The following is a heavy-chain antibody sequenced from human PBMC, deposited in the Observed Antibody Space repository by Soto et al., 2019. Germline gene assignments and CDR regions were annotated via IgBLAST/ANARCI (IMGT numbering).Heavy chain of an antibody. D-gene: IGHD3-9*01. CDR1: GFTFSNYA. CDR3: ARDRYDILTGGANNWFDP. Sequence: GGSLRLSCAASGFTFSNYAVSWVRQAPGKGLEWVAVIWYDGSNKYYADSVKGRFTISRDNSKNTLYLQMNSLRAEDTAVYYCARDRYDILTGGANNWFDPWGQGTLVTVSS. V-gene: IGHV3-33*08. J-gene: IGHJ5*02. CDR2: IWYDGSNK.